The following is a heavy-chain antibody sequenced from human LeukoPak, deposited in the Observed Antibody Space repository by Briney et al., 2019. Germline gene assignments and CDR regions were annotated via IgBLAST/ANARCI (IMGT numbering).Heavy chain of an antibody. CDR2: MGQDGSET. CDR1: GFAFSSYW. V-gene: IGHV3-7*01. J-gene: IGHJ4*02. Sequence: GGSLRLSCAASGFAFSSYWMTWVRQAPGKGLEWVATMGQDGSETFYADSVKGRSTISRDNMKNSLFLQMNSLRAEDTAVYFCARDTYRFNDYWGQGTLVTVYS. CDR3: ARDTYRFNDY.